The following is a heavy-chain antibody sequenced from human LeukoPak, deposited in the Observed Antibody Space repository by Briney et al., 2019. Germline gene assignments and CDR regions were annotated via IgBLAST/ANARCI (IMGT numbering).Heavy chain of an antibody. CDR1: GFTFNSYW. Sequence: GGSLRLSCAASGFTFNSYWMSWVRQAPGKGLEWVANIKQDGSEKYYVDSAKGRFTISRDNAKNSLFLQMNSLRAEDTAIYYCARDLNYYGSGSHNGMDVWGQGTTVTVSS. CDR3: ARDLNYYGSGSHNGMDV. V-gene: IGHV3-7*03. CDR2: IKQDGSEK. D-gene: IGHD3-10*01. J-gene: IGHJ6*02.